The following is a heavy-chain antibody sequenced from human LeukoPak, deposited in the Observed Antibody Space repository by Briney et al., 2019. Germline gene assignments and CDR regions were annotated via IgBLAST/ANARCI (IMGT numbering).Heavy chain of an antibody. CDR2: IYSSGST. CDR1: GGSISSGTYY. D-gene: IGHD3-22*01. V-gene: IGHV4-61*02. Sequence: PSETLSLTCTVSGGSISSGTYYWSWIRQPAGKGLEWIGRIYSSGSTNYNPSLKSRVTISVDTSKNQFSLKLTSVAAADTAVYYCARDLGYFDSSGWRHNWFDPWGQGTLVTVSS. J-gene: IGHJ5*02. CDR3: ARDLGYFDSSGWRHNWFDP.